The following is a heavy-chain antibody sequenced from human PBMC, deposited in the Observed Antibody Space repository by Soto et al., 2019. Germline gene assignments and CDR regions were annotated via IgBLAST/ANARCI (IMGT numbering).Heavy chain of an antibody. CDR3: ARAHGGYRLELSYYYMDV. CDR1: GGTFSSYT. J-gene: IGHJ6*03. D-gene: IGHD1-7*01. V-gene: IGHV1-69*02. CDR2: IIPILGIA. Sequence: QVQLVQSGAEVKKPGSSVKVSCKASGGTFSSYTISWVRQAPGQGLEWMGRIIPILGIANYAQNFQGRVTITADKSTSTAYMELSSLRSEDTAVYYCARAHGGYRLELSYYYMDVWGKGTTVTVSS.